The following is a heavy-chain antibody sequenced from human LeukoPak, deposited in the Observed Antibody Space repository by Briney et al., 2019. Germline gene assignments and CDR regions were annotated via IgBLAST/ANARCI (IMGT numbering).Heavy chain of an antibody. D-gene: IGHD6-19*01. Sequence: GGSLRLSCAASGFTFSSYGMHWVRQAPGKGLEWVAVISYDGSNKYYADSVKGRFTISRDNSKNTLYLQMNSLRAEDTAVYYCAKDLSGWYEGDYWGQGTLVTVSS. V-gene: IGHV3-30*18. CDR1: GFTFSSYG. CDR2: ISYDGSNK. CDR3: AKDLSGWYEGDY. J-gene: IGHJ4*02.